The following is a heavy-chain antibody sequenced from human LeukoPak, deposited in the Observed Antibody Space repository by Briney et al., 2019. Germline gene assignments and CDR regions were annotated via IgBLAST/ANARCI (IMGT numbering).Heavy chain of an antibody. CDR2: INWNGGST. Sequence: SGGSLRLPCAASGFTFDDYGMSWVRQAPGKGLEWVSGINWNGGSTGYADSVKGRFTISRDNAKNSLYLQMNSLRAEDTALYYCARDSSFYTDYYGMDVWGQGTTVTVSS. V-gene: IGHV3-20*04. D-gene: IGHD6-13*01. J-gene: IGHJ6*02. CDR3: ARDSSFYTDYYGMDV. CDR1: GFTFDDYG.